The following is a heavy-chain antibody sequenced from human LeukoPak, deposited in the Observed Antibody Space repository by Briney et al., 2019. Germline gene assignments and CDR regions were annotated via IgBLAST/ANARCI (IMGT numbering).Heavy chain of an antibody. Sequence: ASVEVSCKASGYTFTSYGISWVRQAPGQGLEWMGWISAYNGNTNYAQKLQGRVTMTTDTSTSTAYMELRSLRSDDTAVYYCARIIRRGSSWDDAFDIWGQGTMVTVSS. J-gene: IGHJ3*02. D-gene: IGHD6-13*01. CDR2: ISAYNGNT. CDR3: ARIIRRGSSWDDAFDI. CDR1: GYTFTSYG. V-gene: IGHV1-18*01.